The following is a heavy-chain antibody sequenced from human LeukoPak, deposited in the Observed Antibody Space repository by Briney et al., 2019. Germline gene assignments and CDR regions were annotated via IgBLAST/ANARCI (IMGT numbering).Heavy chain of an antibody. V-gene: IGHV4-4*07. D-gene: IGHD6-13*01. CDR2: IYSSGST. CDR3: ARLGAAAYYPFDY. J-gene: IGHJ4*02. Sequence: SETLSLTCTVSGDSINSYYWSWIRQPAGKGLDWIGRIYSSGSTNYNPSLQSRVAMSVDTSKNQFSLKLSSVTAADTAVYYCARLGAAAYYPFDYWGQGILVTVSS. CDR1: GDSINSYY.